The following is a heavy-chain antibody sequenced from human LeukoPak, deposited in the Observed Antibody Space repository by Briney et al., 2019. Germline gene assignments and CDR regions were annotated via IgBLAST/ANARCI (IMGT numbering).Heavy chain of an antibody. CDR2: ISYDVSNK. J-gene: IGHJ6*03. V-gene: IGHV3-30*04. CDR1: GFTFSSYA. D-gene: IGHD5-24*01. CDR3: ARGEMATMIYYYYMDV. Sequence: GGSLRLSCAAPGFTFSSYAMHWVRQAPGKGLEWVSVISYDVSNKYYADFVKGRFTISRDNSKNTLYLQMNSLRAEDTAVYYCARGEMATMIYYYYMDVWGKGTTVTVSS.